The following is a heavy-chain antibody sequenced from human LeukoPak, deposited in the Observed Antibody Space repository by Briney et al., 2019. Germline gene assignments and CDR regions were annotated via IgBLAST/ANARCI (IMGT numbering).Heavy chain of an antibody. D-gene: IGHD6-13*01. CDR1: GFTFSSYD. CDR3: AKDLARIAAAGTNY. Sequence: GRSLRLSCAASGFTFSSYDMHWVRQAPGKGLEWVAVISYDGSNKYYADSVKGRFTISRDNSKNTLYLQMNSLRAEDTAVYYCAKDLARIAAAGTNYWGQGTLVTVSS. CDR2: ISYDGSNK. V-gene: IGHV3-30*18. J-gene: IGHJ4*02.